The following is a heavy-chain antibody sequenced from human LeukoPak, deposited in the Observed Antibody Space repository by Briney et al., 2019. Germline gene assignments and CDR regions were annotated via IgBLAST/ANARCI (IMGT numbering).Heavy chain of an antibody. CDR1: GFTSPPSE. D-gene: IGHD4/OR15-4a*01. CDR3: ARASPERYGDFDI. J-gene: IGHJ3*02. Sequence: GGSLRLSCAASGFTSPPSELNWVRQAPGKGLEWISYISHTGSLTYYADSVKGRFTISRDNAKNTLYLQMSSLRVEDTAVYYCARASPERYGDFDIWGQGTMVTVSS. CDR2: ISHTGSLT. V-gene: IGHV3-48*03.